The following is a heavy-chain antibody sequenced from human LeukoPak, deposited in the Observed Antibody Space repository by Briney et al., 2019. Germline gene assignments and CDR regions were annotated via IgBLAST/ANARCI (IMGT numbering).Heavy chain of an antibody. CDR1: GGSISSGGYS. J-gene: IGHJ5*02. V-gene: IGHV4-30-2*01. Sequence: SQTLSLTCAVSGGSISSGGYSWSWIRQPPGKGLEWIGYIYHSGSTYYNPSLKSRVTISVDRSKNQFSLKLSSVTAADTAVYYCARVRAPRGELQGGNWFDPWGQGTLVTVSS. CDR3: ARVRAPRGELQGGNWFDP. CDR2: IYHSGST. D-gene: IGHD1-26*01.